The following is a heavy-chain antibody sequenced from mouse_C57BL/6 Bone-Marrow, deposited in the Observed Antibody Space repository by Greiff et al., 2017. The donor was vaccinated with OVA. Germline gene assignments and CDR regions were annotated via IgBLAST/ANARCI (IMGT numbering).Heavy chain of an antibody. Sequence: EVQGVESVAELVRPGASVKLSCTASGFNIKNTYMHWVKQRPEQGLEWIGRIDPANGNTKYAPKFQGKATITADTSSNTAYLQLSSLTSEDTAIYYCAYYYYGSKGYFDVWGTGTTVTVSS. CDR2: IDPANGNT. D-gene: IGHD1-1*01. J-gene: IGHJ1*03. CDR1: GFNIKNTY. CDR3: AYYYYGSKGYFDV. V-gene: IGHV14-3*01.